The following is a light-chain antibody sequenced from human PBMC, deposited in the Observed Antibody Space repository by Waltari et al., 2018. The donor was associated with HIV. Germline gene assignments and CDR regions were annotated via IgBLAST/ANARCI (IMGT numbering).Light chain of an antibody. Sequence: SVLTQPPSKSAAPGQTVPISCAGPSPHIGANDVSWYQQLPGAAPRLIIYESTKRPSVISDRFSASKSDTTATLDIAGVQPGDEAMYFCGTRDNDLGPVILGGGTWVTVL. CDR1: SPHIGAND. J-gene: IGLJ2*01. CDR3: GTRDNDLGPVI. CDR2: EST. V-gene: IGLV1-51*02.